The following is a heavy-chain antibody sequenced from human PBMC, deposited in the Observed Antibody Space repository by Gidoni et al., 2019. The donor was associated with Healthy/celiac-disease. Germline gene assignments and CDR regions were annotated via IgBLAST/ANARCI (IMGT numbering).Heavy chain of an antibody. D-gene: IGHD3-3*01. CDR1: GFTFSSYG. J-gene: IGHJ4*02. CDR2: ISYDGSNK. V-gene: IGHV3-30*03. Sequence: QVQLVESGGGVVQPGRSLRLSCAASGFTFSSYGMHWVRQAPGKGLEWVAVISYDGSNKYYADSVKGRFTISRDNSKNTLYLQMNSLRAEDTAVYYCVTKYYDFWSGYYPLDYWGQGTLVTVSS. CDR3: VTKYYDFWSGYYPLDY.